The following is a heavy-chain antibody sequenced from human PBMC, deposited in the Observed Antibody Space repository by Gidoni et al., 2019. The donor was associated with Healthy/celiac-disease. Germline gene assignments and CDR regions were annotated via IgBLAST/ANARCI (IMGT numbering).Heavy chain of an antibody. J-gene: IGHJ6*02. Sequence: QVQLQESGPGLVKPSQTLSLTCTVSGGSISSGGYYWSWIRQHPGKGLEWIGYIYYSGSTYYNPSLKSRVTISVDTSKNQFSLKLSSVTAADTAVYYCARGSSSSPGYYYYGMDVWGQGTTVTVSS. D-gene: IGHD6-13*01. CDR3: ARGSSSSPGYYYYGMDV. CDR2: IYYSGST. CDR1: GGSISSGGYY. V-gene: IGHV4-31*03.